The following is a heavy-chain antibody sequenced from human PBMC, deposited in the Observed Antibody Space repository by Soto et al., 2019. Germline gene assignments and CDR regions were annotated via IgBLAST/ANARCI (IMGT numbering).Heavy chain of an antibody. D-gene: IGHD2-2*01. CDR1: GFTFSNYA. J-gene: IGHJ6*02. CDR2: ISGSGGSS. CDR3: AKDIADIVVIPASISTYYALHV. V-gene: IGHV3-23*01. Sequence: EVHLLESGGGLVQPGGSLRLSCAASGFTFSNYAMSWVRQAPGMGLQWVSAISGSGGSSYYADSVKGRFTISRDNSKNTLYPQLNSLRAEDTAVYYCAKDIADIVVIPASISTYYALHVWGQGTTVTVSS.